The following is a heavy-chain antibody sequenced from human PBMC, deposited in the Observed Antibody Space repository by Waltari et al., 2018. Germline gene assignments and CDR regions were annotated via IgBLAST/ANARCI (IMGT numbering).Heavy chain of an antibody. D-gene: IGHD2-2*01. V-gene: IGHV4-59*11. J-gene: IGHJ6*02. CDR1: RGSIRSHY. CDR2: IYYNGAT. Sequence: QVQLQESGPGQVKPSETLSLTCDVSRGSIRSHYVSWIRRPPGKGLEWIGYIYYNGATNYNPSLMSRVTISVDTAKNQFSLKLTSVTAADTAVYYCARDRVVPADEPDYYGLDVWGQGTTVTVSS. CDR3: ARDRVVPADEPDYYGLDV.